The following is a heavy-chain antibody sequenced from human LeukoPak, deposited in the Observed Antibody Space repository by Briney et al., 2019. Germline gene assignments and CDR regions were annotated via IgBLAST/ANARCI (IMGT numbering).Heavy chain of an antibody. CDR2: INPSGGST. V-gene: IGHV1-46*01. CDR1: GYTFTSYY. Sequence: ASVKVSCKASGYTFTSYYMHWVRHAPAQGLEWMGIINPSGGSTSYAQKFQGRVTMTRDTSKSTVYMELSSLRSEDTAVYYCARVRAARFVYWGQGTLVTVSS. CDR3: ARVRAARFVY. D-gene: IGHD6-6*01. J-gene: IGHJ4*02.